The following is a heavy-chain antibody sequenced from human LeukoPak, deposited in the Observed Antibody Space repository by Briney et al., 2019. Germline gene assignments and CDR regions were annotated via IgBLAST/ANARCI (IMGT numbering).Heavy chain of an antibody. V-gene: IGHV3-7*01. CDR2: IKQDGSEK. J-gene: IGHJ5*02. Sequence: GGSLRLSCAASGFTFSSYWMSWVRQAPGKGLEWAANIKQDGSEKYYVDSVKGRFTISRDNAKNSLYLQMNSLRAEDTAVYYCARDLSSGLYDNWFDPWGQGTLVTVSS. CDR1: GFTFSSYW. D-gene: IGHD6-19*01. CDR3: ARDLSSGLYDNWFDP.